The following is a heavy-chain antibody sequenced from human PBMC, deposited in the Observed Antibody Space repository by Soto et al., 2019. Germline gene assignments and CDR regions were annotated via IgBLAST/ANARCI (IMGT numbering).Heavy chain of an antibody. J-gene: IGHJ5*02. V-gene: IGHV1-69*01. CDR3: AGERGYTYGVGVCERFDP. D-gene: IGHD5-18*01. Sequence: QVHLVQSGAEVKKPGSSVSVSCKASGGTFSRSAISWVRQVPGQGLEWMGGITPMFGTPNYEQKFQGRVTITADESTNTVYKKMIILRYEDTAIYFCAGERGYTYGVGVCERFDPWGQGTLV. CDR2: ITPMFGTP. CDR1: GGTFSRSA.